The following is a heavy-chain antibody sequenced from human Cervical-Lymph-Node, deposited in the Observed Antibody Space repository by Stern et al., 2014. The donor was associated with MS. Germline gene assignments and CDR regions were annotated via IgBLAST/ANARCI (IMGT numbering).Heavy chain of an antibody. CDR2: IYHTGST. Sequence: VQLLESGPGLVKPSETLSLTCTVSGGSIRTYYWSWIRQPSGKALEWIGYIYHTGSTNYNPSLKSRATISVDTSKNRSSLKLTSVTAADTAVYYCARTPRGYWYIDLWGRGTLVTVSS. V-gene: IGHV4-59*01. CDR1: GGSIRTYY. J-gene: IGHJ2*01. CDR3: ARTPRGYWYIDL. D-gene: IGHD3-10*01.